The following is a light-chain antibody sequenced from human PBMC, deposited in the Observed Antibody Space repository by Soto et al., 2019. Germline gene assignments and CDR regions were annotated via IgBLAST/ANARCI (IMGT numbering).Light chain of an antibody. CDR1: SSDVGDYDY. CDR3: TSYAGSNNFCV. J-gene: IGLJ1*01. Sequence: QSVLTQPPSASGSPGQSVTISCIGTSSDVGDYDYVSWYQHHPGKAPKLIIYEVSKRPSGAPDRFSGSKSGNTASLTVSGLQAEDEADYYCTSYAGSNNFCVFGTGTKVTVL. CDR2: EVS. V-gene: IGLV2-8*01.